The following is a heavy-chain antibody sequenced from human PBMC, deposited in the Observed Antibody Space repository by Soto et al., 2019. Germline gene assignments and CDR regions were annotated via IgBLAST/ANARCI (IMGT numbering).Heavy chain of an antibody. CDR2: TYYRSKWYN. V-gene: IGHV6-1*01. CDR1: GDSVSSNSAA. CDR3: ARDYYKYYDSSGYYRSPAY. J-gene: IGHJ4*02. Sequence: PSQTLSLTCAISGDSVSSNSAAWNWIRQSPSRGLEWLGRTYYRSKWYNDYAVSVKSRITINPDTSKNQFSLKLSSVTAADTAVYYCARDYYKYYDSSGYYRSPAYWGQGTLVTVSS. D-gene: IGHD3-22*01.